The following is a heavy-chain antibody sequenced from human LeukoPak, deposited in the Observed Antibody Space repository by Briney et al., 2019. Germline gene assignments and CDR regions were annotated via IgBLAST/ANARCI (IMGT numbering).Heavy chain of an antibody. J-gene: IGHJ4*02. Sequence: SETLSLTCTVSDGSISNSNYYWGWIRQPPGQGLDWIGSIYYSGRTYYNPSLKSRVTISVDRSKNQFSLKLSSVTAADTAVYYCARDRGDYAFDYWGQGTLVTVSS. CDR1: DGSISNSNYY. CDR3: ARDRGDYAFDY. CDR2: IYYSGRT. D-gene: IGHD4-17*01. V-gene: IGHV4-39*07.